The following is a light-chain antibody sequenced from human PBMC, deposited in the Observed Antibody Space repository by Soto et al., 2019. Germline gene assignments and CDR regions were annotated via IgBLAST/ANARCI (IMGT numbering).Light chain of an antibody. CDR2: KVS. J-gene: IGKJ5*01. CDR1: QRLVHSDGIAY. V-gene: IGKV2-30*02. CDR3: MQGTHWPST. Sequence: DVVMTEPPLSLPVSLGEPASISCRANQRLVHSDGIAYFSWFQQQPGRSPRXXIYKVSNRDSGVPARCSGSGSGTDVALKISRVEAEDVGVYYCMQGTHWPSTFGQGTRLEIK.